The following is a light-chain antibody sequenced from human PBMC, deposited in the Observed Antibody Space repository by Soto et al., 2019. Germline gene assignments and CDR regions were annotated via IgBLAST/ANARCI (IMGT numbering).Light chain of an antibody. CDR3: QQANSFPLT. J-gene: IGKJ4*01. Sequence: IQITQSPSSVSASLGERVTIACLASQAIIRWVAWYTQKPGKAHKLLIYAASSVQSTVPSGFSGSGSGTDFTLTISSLQPDDFATYYCQQANSFPLTFGGGPKVEIK. V-gene: IGKV1-12*01. CDR1: QAIIRW. CDR2: AAS.